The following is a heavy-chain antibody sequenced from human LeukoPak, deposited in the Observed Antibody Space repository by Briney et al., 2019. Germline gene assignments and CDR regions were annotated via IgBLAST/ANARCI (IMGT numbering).Heavy chain of an antibody. J-gene: IGHJ3*01. D-gene: IGHD3-10*01. Sequence: GGSLRLSCAASGFTFSSYAMSWVRQAPGKGLEWVSAISGSGGSTYYTDSVKGRFTISRDNSKNTLYLQMNSLRDGDTAIYYCARARGDALDVWGQGTMVTVSS. V-gene: IGHV3-23*01. CDR2: ISGSGGST. CDR1: GFTFSSYA. CDR3: ARARGDALDV.